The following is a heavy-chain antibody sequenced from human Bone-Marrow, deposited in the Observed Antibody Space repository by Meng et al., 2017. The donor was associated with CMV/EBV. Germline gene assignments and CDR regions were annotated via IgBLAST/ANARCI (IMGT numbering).Heavy chain of an antibody. CDR3: AKGEYDILTGYYHTYYYYGMDV. D-gene: IGHD3-9*01. Sequence: GESLKISCAASGFTFSSYAMSWVRQAPGKGLEWVSVIYSGGSSTYYADSVKGRFTISRDNSKNTLYLQMNSLRAEDTAVYYCAKGEYDILTGYYHTYYYYGMDVWGQGPTVTVSS. CDR2: IYSGGSST. V-gene: IGHV3-23*03. CDR1: GFTFSSYA. J-gene: IGHJ6*02.